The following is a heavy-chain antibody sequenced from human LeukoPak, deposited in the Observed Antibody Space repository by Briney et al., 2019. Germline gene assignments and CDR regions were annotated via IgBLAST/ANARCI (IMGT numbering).Heavy chain of an antibody. CDR2: IYYSGST. CDR3: AREDCSSSTCCFNS. CDR1: GGSISSYY. D-gene: IGHD2-2*01. J-gene: IGHJ4*02. Sequence: SETLSLTCTVSGGSISSYYWSWIRQPPGKGLEWIGYIYYSGSTNYNPSLRSRVTISVDTSKNQFSLKLSSVTAADTAVYYCAREDCSSSTCCFNSWGQGTLVTVSS. V-gene: IGHV4-59*01.